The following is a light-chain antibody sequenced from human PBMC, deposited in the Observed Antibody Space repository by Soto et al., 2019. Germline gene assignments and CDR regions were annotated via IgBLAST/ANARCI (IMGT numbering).Light chain of an antibody. CDR2: GAS. J-gene: IGKJ3*01. CDR3: QQYGTSPFT. V-gene: IGKV3-20*01. CDR1: QSVSNRY. Sequence: EIVLTQSPGTLSLSPGERATLSCRASQSVSNRYTYLAWYQQKPGQAPRLLIYGASSRATGIPDRFSGSGSGPDFTLTISRLEPEDFAVYYCQQYGTSPFTFGPGTKVDIK.